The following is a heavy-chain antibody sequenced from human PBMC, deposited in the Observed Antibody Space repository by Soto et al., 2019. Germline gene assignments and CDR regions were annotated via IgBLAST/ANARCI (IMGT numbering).Heavy chain of an antibody. D-gene: IGHD6-13*01. CDR1: GFTFSSYS. V-gene: IGHV3-21*01. CDR3: ARGWGQQGVW. Sequence: EVQLVESGGGLVKPGGSLRLSCAASGFTFSSYSMNWVRQAPGKGLEWVSSISSSSSYIYYADSVKGRFTISRDNAKNSLYWQINRLRAEDRAVYYCARGWGQQGVWWGQGTLVTVSS. J-gene: IGHJ4*02. CDR2: ISSSSSYI.